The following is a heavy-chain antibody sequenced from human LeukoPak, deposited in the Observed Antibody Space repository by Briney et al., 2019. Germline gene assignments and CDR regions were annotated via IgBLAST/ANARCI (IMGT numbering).Heavy chain of an antibody. Sequence: ASVKVSCKAYRYTFTAHYIHWVRQAPGQGLEWMGWINPNSGGTNYAQKFQGRVTMTRDTSISTAYMELSRLRSDDTAVYYCARSQVESGWGQGTLVTVSS. V-gene: IGHV1-2*02. CDR1: RYTFTAHY. CDR3: ARSQVESG. D-gene: IGHD5-24*01. CDR2: INPNSGGT. J-gene: IGHJ4*02.